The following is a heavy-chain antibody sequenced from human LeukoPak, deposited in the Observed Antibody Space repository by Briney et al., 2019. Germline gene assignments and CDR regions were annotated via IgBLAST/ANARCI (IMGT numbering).Heavy chain of an antibody. J-gene: IGHJ3*02. CDR1: GTSISSYY. D-gene: IGHD3-10*01. V-gene: IGHV4-59*08. CDR2: SYYSGST. CDR3: ARTRQITMVRGSEPPNAFDI. Sequence: SETLSLICTVSGTSISSYYWSWIRQPPGKGLEWIGYSYYSGSTNYNPSPKSRVTISVDTSKNQFSLKLSSVTAADTAVYYCARTRQITMVRGSEPPNAFDIWGQGTMVTVSS.